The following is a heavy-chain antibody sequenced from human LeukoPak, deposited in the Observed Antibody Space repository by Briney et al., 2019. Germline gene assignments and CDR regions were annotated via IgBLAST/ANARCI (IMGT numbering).Heavy chain of an antibody. CDR3: ARENIATWGAYYYGMDV. J-gene: IGHJ6*02. Sequence: GGSLRLSCAASGFTFDDYAMHWVRQAPGKGLEWVSSISSSSSYIYYADSVKGRFTISRDNAKNSLYLQMNSLRAEDTAVYYCARENIATWGAYYYGMDVWGQGTTVTVSS. CDR2: ISSSSSYI. CDR1: GFTFDDYA. D-gene: IGHD7-27*01. V-gene: IGHV3-21*01.